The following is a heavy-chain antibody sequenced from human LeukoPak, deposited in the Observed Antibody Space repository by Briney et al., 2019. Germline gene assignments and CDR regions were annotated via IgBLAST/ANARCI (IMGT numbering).Heavy chain of an antibody. CDR3: ARDSRLLWFGEFNFDY. Sequence: GGSLRLSCAASGFGFSSYWISWVRQAPGKGLEWVANIKQDGSEKYYVDSVKGRFTISRDNAKNSLYLQMNSLRVEDTAVYYCARDSRLLWFGEFNFDYWGQGTLVTVSS. J-gene: IGHJ4*02. V-gene: IGHV3-7*01. D-gene: IGHD3-10*01. CDR1: GFGFSSYW. CDR2: IKQDGSEK.